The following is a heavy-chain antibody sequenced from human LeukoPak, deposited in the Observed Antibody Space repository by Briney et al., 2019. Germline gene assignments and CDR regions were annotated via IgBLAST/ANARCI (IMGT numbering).Heavy chain of an antibody. V-gene: IGHV4-59*01. CDR3: ARETSLAGFASGLGFNY. J-gene: IGHJ4*02. CDR1: GGAISGWY. Sequence: SETLSLTCTVSGGAISGWYWSWIRQPPGKGLEWIGNIYGSGYTNYNPSLKSRVTMSIDTSKNHFSLKLTSVTAADTATYYCARETSLAGFASGLGFNYWGQGILVSVSS. CDR2: IYGSGYT. D-gene: IGHD6-19*01.